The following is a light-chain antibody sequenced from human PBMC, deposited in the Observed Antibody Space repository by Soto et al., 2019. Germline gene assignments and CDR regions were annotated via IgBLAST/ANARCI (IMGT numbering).Light chain of an antibody. CDR1: SGHSSYI. CDR3: ETWDSNTRV. CDR2: LEGSGSY. V-gene: IGLV4-60*02. J-gene: IGLJ3*02. Sequence: QSVLTQSSSASASLGSSVKLTCTLSSGHSSYIIAWHQQQPGKAPRYLMKLEGSGSYNKGSGVPDRFSGSSSGADRYRTISNLQFEDEADYYCETWDSNTRVVGGGTKLTVL.